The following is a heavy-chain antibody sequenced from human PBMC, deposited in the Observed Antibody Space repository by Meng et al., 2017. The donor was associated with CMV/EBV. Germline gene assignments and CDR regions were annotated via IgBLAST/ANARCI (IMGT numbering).Heavy chain of an antibody. CDR2: INPSGGST. Sequence: ASVKVSCKASGYTFTGYYMHWVRQAPGQGLEWMGWINPSGGSTSYAQKFQGRVTMTRDTSTSTVYMELSSLRSEDTAVYYCARGGYYDSSGYYSGMDVWGQGTTVTVSS. V-gene: IGHV1-46*01. CDR1: GYTFTGYY. CDR3: ARGGYYDSSGYYSGMDV. J-gene: IGHJ6*02. D-gene: IGHD3-22*01.